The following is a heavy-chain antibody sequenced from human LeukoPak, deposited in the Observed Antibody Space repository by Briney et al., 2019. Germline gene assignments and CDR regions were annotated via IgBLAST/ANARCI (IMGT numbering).Heavy chain of an antibody. J-gene: IGHJ4*02. CDR3: ATLRGRCFDS. V-gene: IGHV1-24*01. CDR1: GFTFSGYA. Sequence: MAGGSLRLSCAASGFTFSGYAMHWVRQAPGKGLEWMGGIDPEDGEIIYAQKFQGRVTMTEDTSTDTAYMELSSLRSEDTAVYYCATLRGRCFDSWGQGTLVTVSS. CDR2: IDPEDGEI. D-gene: IGHD6-25*01.